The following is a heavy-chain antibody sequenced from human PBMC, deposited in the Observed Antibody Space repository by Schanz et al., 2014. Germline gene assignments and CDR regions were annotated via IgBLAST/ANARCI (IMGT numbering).Heavy chain of an antibody. CDR3: ARDRGYCSGGSCLAFDY. CDR2: IWNNGVTK. CDR1: GFSLNTYG. D-gene: IGHD2-15*01. V-gene: IGHV3-33*01. Sequence: QAQLMESGGGVVQPGTSLILSCSVSGFSLNTYGIHWFRQPAGKGLEWVAVIWNNGVTKYYADSVKGRFTISRDNSKNTLYLQMNTLRAEDTAVYYCARDRGYCSGGSCLAFDYWGQGTLXTVSS. J-gene: IGHJ4*02.